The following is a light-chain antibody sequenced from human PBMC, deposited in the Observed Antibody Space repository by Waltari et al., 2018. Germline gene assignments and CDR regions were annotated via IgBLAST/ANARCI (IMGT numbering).Light chain of an antibody. CDR3: SSFTNSATLV. J-gene: IGLJ1*01. Sequence: QSALTQPAAVSGSPGQSITISCTGSTSDIGGYDSVSWYQQHPGQAPKVIIFDVSRRPSGVSVRFSGSKSGNTASLTISGLQAEDEADYYCSSFTNSATLVFGPGTKV. CDR1: TSDIGGYDS. CDR2: DVS. V-gene: IGLV2-14*03.